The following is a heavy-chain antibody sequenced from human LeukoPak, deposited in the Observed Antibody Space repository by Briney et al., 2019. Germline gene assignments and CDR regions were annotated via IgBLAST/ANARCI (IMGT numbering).Heavy chain of an antibody. V-gene: IGHV1-69*01. CDR3: ARAGKKEYYFAY. D-gene: IGHD4-23*01. Sequence: SVKVSCKAPGGTFSSYAISWVRQAPGQGLEWMGGIIPIFGTANYAQKLQGRVTITADESTSTAYMELSSLRFEDTAVEYCARAGKKEYYFAYWGQGDLVTVSS. J-gene: IGHJ4*02. CDR2: IIPIFGTA. CDR1: GGTFSSYA.